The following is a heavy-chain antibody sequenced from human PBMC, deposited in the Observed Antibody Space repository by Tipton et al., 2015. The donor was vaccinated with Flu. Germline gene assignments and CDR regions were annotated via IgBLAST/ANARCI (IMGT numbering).Heavy chain of an antibody. CDR2: IYYSGVT. CDR3: ARSLWSGFVDF. CDR1: GGSISSGNYY. Sequence: TLSLTCTVSGGSISSGNYYWGWIRQHPGKGPEWIGYIYYSGVTYYNPSLKSRLSISVDTSKNQFSLNLSSVTAADTAVYYCARSLWSGFVDFWGQGTLVTVSS. J-gene: IGHJ4*02. D-gene: IGHD3/OR15-3a*01. V-gene: IGHV4-31*03.